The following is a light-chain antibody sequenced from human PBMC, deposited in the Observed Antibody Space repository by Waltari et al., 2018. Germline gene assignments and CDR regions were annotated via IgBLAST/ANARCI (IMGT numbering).Light chain of an antibody. V-gene: IGKV4-1*01. Sequence: DIVMTQSPDSLAVSLGERATVNCTSSQSVLYSSKNKNYLAWYQQQPGQPPELLIHSASSRESGVPDRFSGSGSGTDFTLTISSLQAEDVAVYYCQQYYSTPLTFGGGTKVEIK. CDR3: QQYYSTPLT. J-gene: IGKJ4*01. CDR2: SAS. CDR1: QSVLYSSKNKNY.